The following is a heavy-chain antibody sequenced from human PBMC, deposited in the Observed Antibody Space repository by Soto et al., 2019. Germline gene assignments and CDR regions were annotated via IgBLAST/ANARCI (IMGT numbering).Heavy chain of an antibody. D-gene: IGHD5-12*01. CDR1: GGSFSGYY. CDR3: ARGRGGYSGYDWEYYYYYGMDV. Sequence: SETLSLTCAVYGGSFSGYYWSWIRQPPGKGLEWIGEINHSGSTDYNPSLKSRVTISVVTSKNQFSLKLSSVTAADTAVYYCARGRGGYSGYDWEYYYYYGMDVWGQRTTVTVSS. CDR2: INHSGST. J-gene: IGHJ6*02. V-gene: IGHV4-34*01.